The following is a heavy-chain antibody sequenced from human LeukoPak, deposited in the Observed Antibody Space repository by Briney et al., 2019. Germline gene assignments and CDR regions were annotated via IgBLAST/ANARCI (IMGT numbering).Heavy chain of an antibody. CDR3: ARDSHYYDSSGYWFEH. J-gene: IGHJ1*01. Sequence: SVKASCKASGATFSSNATSWVRQAPGQGLEWRGRTIPIFGTANYAQKYEGRVTIITDESTSTAYLELSSLRSADTAVYYCARDSHYYDSSGYWFEHWGQGTLVTVSS. D-gene: IGHD3-22*01. V-gene: IGHV1-69*05. CDR1: GATFSSNA. CDR2: TIPIFGTA.